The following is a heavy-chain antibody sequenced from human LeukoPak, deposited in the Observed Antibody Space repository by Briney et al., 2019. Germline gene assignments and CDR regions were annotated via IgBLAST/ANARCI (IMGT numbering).Heavy chain of an antibody. D-gene: IGHD3-10*01. Sequence: PGGSLRLSCEASGFTFSSHWMYWVRQVPGQGLVWVARVNNDGTSATYAEFVKGRFTISRDNARNMVYLQMSSLSTEDTALYYCASGYYGRALIDYWGQGTLVTVSS. J-gene: IGHJ4*02. CDR3: ASGYYGRALIDY. CDR1: GFTFSSHW. CDR2: VNNDGTSA. V-gene: IGHV3-74*03.